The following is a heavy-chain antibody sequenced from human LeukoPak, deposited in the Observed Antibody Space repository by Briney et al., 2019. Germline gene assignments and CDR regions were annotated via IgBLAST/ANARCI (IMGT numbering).Heavy chain of an antibody. CDR3: ARWASGTSYFDN. CDR2: IYYSGST. D-gene: IGHD6-13*01. CDR1: GGSISSSSYY. Sequence: TPSETLSLTCTVSGGSISSSSYYWGWIRQPPGKGLEWIGSIYYSGSTYYNPSLKRRITISVDTSKNQVSLKLSSVTAADTAVYYCARWASGTSYFDNWGQGTLVTVSS. J-gene: IGHJ4*02. V-gene: IGHV4-39*01.